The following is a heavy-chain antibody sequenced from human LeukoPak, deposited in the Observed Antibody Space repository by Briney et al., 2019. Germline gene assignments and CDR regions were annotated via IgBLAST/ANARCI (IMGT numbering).Heavy chain of an antibody. D-gene: IGHD4-11*01. CDR3: ARRMKERDYNLFYFDF. J-gene: IGHJ4*02. CDR1: GFKFTNYW. Sequence: GESLEISYKVSGFKFTNYWIAWVRQMPGKGLEWMGIIYPGDSDTTYSPSFQGQVTFSVDKSISTAYLQWSSLKASDTAMYYCARRMKERDYNLFYFDFWGQGTLVTVSS. V-gene: IGHV5-51*01. CDR2: IYPGDSDT.